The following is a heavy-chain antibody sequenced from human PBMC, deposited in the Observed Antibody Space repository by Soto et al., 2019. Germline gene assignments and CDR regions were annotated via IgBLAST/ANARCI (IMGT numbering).Heavy chain of an antibody. D-gene: IGHD6-6*01. Sequence: PXETLSLTCAVSGYSITSSNWWGWIRQPPGKGLEWIGYIYYSGTTYYNPSLKSRVTMSVDTSKNQFSLRLTSVTAVDTAVYYCTITRGDPQLHGLDYWAQGSLVTVSS. J-gene: IGHJ4*02. CDR1: GYSITSSNW. V-gene: IGHV4-28*01. CDR2: IYYSGTT. CDR3: TITRGDPQLHGLDY.